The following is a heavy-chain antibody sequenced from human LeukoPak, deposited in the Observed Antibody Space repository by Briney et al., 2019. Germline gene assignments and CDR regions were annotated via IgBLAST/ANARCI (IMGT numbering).Heavy chain of an antibody. CDR3: ARGYCSGGRCYDILNYQYGMDV. CDR1: GYTFTSYG. D-gene: IGHD2-15*01. CDR2: ISVYNGNT. V-gene: IGHV1-18*01. Sequence: ASVKVSFKASGYTFTSYGISWVRQAPAQGPEWMGWISVYNGNTNYAQRLQGRVTMTTDTSTSTAYMELRSLRSDDTAVYYCARGYCSGGRCYDILNYQYGMDVWGQGTTVTVSS. J-gene: IGHJ6*02.